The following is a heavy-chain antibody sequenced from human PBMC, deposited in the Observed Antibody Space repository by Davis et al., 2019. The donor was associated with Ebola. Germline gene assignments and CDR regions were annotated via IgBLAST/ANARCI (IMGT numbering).Heavy chain of an antibody. D-gene: IGHD2-2*01. CDR1: GYIFSNYW. CDR3: ARHLYPTSSTRSVPLGY. Sequence: PGGSLRLSCKGSGYIFSNYWIGWVRQLPGKGLEWMGIIYGDDSDTRYSPSFQGQVTISADKSSNTAYLQWSSLKASDTAMYYCARHLYPTSSTRSVPLGYWGQGTLVTVSS. J-gene: IGHJ4*02. V-gene: IGHV5-51*01. CDR2: IYGDDSDT.